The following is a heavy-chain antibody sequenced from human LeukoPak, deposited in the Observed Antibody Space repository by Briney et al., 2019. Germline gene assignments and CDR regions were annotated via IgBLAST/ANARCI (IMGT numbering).Heavy chain of an antibody. CDR2: IYYSGST. J-gene: IGHJ5*02. V-gene: IGHV4-59*12. CDR1: GNSISNYY. Sequence: SETLSLTCTVSGNSISNYYWSWIRQPPGKGLEWIGCIYYSGSTNYNPSLKSRVTISLDTSKNQFSLKLASVTAADTAIYYCAKGAGGFSYYNWFDPWGQGTLVTVSS. CDR3: AKGAGGFSYYNWFDP. D-gene: IGHD5-18*01.